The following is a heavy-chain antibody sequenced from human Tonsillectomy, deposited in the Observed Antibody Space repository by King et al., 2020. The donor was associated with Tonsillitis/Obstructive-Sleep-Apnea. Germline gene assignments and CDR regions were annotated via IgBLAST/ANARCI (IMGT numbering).Heavy chain of an antibody. CDR3: ARVVPSIVGTTKRFDP. CDR2: IYYIGST. V-gene: IGHV4-59*08. J-gene: IGHJ5*02. Sequence: QLQESGPGLVKPSETLSLTCTVSGGSISSYYWSWIRQPPGKGLECIGHIYYIGSTNYNPSLKSRVTISVDMSKNQFSLNLSSVTAADTAVYYCARVVPSIVGTTKRFDPWGQGALVTVSS. CDR1: GGSISSYY. D-gene: IGHD1-26*01.